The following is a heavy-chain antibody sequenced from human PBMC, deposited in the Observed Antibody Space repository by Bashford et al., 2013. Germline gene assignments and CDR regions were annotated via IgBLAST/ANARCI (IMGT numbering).Heavy chain of an antibody. D-gene: IGHD2-2*01. V-gene: IGHV1-18*01. CDR1: GYTFTSFG. CDR2: ISAYNGNT. CDR3: VRDVAAVVSAAIPPPLFDY. Sequence: ASVKGSPARASGYTFTSFGVTWVRQAPGQGLEWMGWISAYNGNTNYAQKLQGRVTMTTDTSTSTAYMELRSLRSDDTAVYYCVRDVAAVVSAAIPPPLFDYWGQGEPWSPSPQ. J-gene: IGHJ4*02.